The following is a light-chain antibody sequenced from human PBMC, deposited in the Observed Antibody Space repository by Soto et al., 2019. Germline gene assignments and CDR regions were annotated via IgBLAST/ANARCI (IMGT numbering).Light chain of an antibody. CDR3: SSYAISAPFV. CDR2: EVT. J-gene: IGLJ1*01. CDR1: SSDVGGYNY. Sequence: QSVLTQPPSASGSPGQSVTISCTGTSSDVGGYNYVSWYQQHPGKAPKLIIFEVTQRPSGVPDRFSGSKSGNTASLTVSGLQAEDEADYYCSSYAISAPFVFGSGTKLTVL. V-gene: IGLV2-8*01.